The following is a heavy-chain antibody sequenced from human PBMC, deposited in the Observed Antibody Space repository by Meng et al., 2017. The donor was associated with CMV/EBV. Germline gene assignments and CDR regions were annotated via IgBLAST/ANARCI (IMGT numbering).Heavy chain of an antibody. CDR2: ISGSGGST. V-gene: IGHV3-23*01. CDR3: AKDSATIFGVGVLMDV. Sequence: GGSLRLSCAASGFTFSSYAMSWVRQTPGKGLEWVSAISGSGGSTYYADSVKGRFTISRDKSKNTLYLQMNSLRAEATAVYFCAKDSATIFGVGVLMDVWGQGTTVTVSS. J-gene: IGHJ6*02. D-gene: IGHD3-3*01. CDR1: GFTFSSYA.